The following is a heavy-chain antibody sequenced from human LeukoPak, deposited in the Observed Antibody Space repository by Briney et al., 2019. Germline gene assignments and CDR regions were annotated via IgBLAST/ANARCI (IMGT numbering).Heavy chain of an antibody. V-gene: IGHV3-11*06. D-gene: IGHD2-2*02. Sequence: PGGSLRLSCAASGFTFSGYYMSWIRQAPGKGLEWVSYISSSSSYTNYADSVKGRFTISRDNAKNSLYLQMNSLRAEDTAVYYCARDRYNYYGMDVWGQGTTVTVSS. J-gene: IGHJ6*02. CDR1: GFTFSGYY. CDR2: ISSSSSYT. CDR3: ARDRYNYYGMDV.